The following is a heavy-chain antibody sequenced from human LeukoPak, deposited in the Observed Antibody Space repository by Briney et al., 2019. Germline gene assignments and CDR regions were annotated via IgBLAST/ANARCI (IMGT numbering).Heavy chain of an antibody. CDR3: ARGDKPGQGFDY. V-gene: IGHV4-4*07. Sequence: PSETLSLTCTVSGGSISSYYWSWIRQPAGKGLEWIGRIYTSGSTNHNPSLKSRLTMSVDTSKNQFSLNLTSVTAADTAVYYCARGDKPGQGFDYWGQGTLVTVSS. D-gene: IGHD2-15*01. J-gene: IGHJ4*02. CDR1: GGSISSYY. CDR2: IYTSGST.